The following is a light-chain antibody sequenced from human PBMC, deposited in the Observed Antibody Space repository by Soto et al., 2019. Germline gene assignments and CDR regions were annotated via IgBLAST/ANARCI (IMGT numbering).Light chain of an antibody. Sequence: EIRLTQSPGTLSLSPGERATLSCRASQSVSNNYLAWYQQKPGQAPRLLIYGASNRATGIPDRFSGSGSGTDFTLTISRLEPEDFAVYYCQQYGSSGTFGQGTKAAIK. J-gene: IGKJ1*01. CDR1: QSVSNNY. V-gene: IGKV3-20*01. CDR3: QQYGSSGT. CDR2: GAS.